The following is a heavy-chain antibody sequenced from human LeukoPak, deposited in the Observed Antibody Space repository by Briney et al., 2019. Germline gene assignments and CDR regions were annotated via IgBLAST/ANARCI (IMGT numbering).Heavy chain of an antibody. V-gene: IGHV4-59*12. CDR2: IYYSGST. J-gene: IGHJ4*02. D-gene: IGHD4-17*01. CDR1: GGSISSYY. Sequence: SETLSLTCTVSGGSISSYYWSWIRQPPGKGLEWIGYIYYSGSTNYNPSLKSRVTISVDTSKNQFSLKLSSVTAADTAVYYCARGLWGDYDTRGDYWGQGTLVTVSS. CDR3: ARGLWGDYDTRGDY.